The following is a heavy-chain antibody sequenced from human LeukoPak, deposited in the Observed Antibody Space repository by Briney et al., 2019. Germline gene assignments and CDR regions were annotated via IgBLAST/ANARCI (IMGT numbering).Heavy chain of an antibody. Sequence: GGSLRLSCAASGFTFTNAWMSWVRQAPGKGLEWVGRLKSITDGGTTDYAAPVKGRFTISRDDSKSTLYLQMNSLKIEDTAVYYCTTVNYGVILADWGQGTLVTVSS. CDR2: LKSITDGGTT. CDR3: TTVNYGVILAD. J-gene: IGHJ4*02. V-gene: IGHV3-15*01. CDR1: GFTFTNAW. D-gene: IGHD4-17*01.